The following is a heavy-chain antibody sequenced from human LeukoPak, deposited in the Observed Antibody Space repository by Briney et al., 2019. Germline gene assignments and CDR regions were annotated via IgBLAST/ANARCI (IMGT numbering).Heavy chain of an antibody. J-gene: IGHJ4*01. CDR1: GGSISSYY. CDR3: ARVVGDGYKLKSGDFDY. D-gene: IGHD5-24*01. CDR2: IYYSGST. Sequence: SETLSLTCTVSGGSISSYYWSWIRQPPGKGLEWIGYIYYSGSTNYNPSLKSRVTIIIDTSKNQFSLKLSSVTAADTAVYYCARVVGDGYKLKSGDFDYWGQGTLVTVSS. V-gene: IGHV4-59*01.